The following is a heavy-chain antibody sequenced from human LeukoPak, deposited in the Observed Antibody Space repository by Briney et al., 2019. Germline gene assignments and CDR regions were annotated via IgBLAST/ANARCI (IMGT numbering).Heavy chain of an antibody. CDR2: LYSGGAT. CDR1: GFSVSGIH. J-gene: IGHJ5*02. Sequence: GGSLRLSCAASGFSVSGIHMNWVRQAPGKNLEWVSGLYSGGATYYSDSLGGRFTISRDPSKNTVYLQMTSLRVDDSAIYYCARGNGNVGGRLDPWGQGTRVTVSS. CDR3: ARGNGNVGGRLDP. D-gene: IGHD1-1*01. V-gene: IGHV3-66*01.